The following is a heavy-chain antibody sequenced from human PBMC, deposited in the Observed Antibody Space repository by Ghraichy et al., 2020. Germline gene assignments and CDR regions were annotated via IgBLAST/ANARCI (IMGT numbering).Heavy chain of an antibody. D-gene: IGHD6-6*01. V-gene: IGHV3-30*18. Sequence: GGSLRLSCAASGFTFSSYGMHWVRQAPGKGLEWVAIISYDGSNKYYADSGEGQFTISRDNSKNTLYLQMNSLRAEDTAVYYCAKDQSIAGRRGMDVWGQGTTVTVSS. CDR2: ISYDGSNK. CDR1: GFTFSSYG. CDR3: AKDQSIAGRRGMDV. J-gene: IGHJ6*02.